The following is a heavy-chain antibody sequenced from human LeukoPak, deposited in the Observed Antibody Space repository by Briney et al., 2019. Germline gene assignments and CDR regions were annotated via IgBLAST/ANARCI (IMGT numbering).Heavy chain of an antibody. V-gene: IGHV6-1*01. CDR3: ARDNLGYSSGWYTPAGYYYYYMDV. D-gene: IGHD6-19*01. CDR1: GDSVSSNSAA. J-gene: IGHJ6*03. CDR2: TYYRSKWYN. Sequence: SQTLSLTCAISGDSVSSNSAAWNWIRQSPSRGLEWLGRTYYRSKWYNDYAVSVKSRITINPDTSKNQFSLQLNSVTPEDTAVYYCARDNLGYSSGWYTPAGYYYYYMDVWGKGTTVTVSS.